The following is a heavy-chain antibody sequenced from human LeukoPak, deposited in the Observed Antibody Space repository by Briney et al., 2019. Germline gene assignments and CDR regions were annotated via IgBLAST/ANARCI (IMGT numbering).Heavy chain of an antibody. CDR3: ARDTSAWVL. CDR1: GDSMSVYY. J-gene: IGHJ1*01. CDR2: VYHSGST. Sequence: SETLSLTCTVSGDSMSVYYWSWIRQPPGKGLEYIGYVYHSGSTDYNPSLEGRATISMDTSKSQVSLKLYSVTAADTAVYYCARDTSAWVLWGQGTLVTVSS. V-gene: IGHV4-59*01. D-gene: IGHD6-19*01.